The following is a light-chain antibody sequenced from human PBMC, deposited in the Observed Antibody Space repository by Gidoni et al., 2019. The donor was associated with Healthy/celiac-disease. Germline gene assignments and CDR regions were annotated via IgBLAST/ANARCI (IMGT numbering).Light chain of an antibody. J-gene: IGLJ2*01. CDR3: QSYDSSLSAYVV. CDR1: SSNIGAGYD. CDR2: GNS. Sequence: QSVLTKPPSVSGAPGQRVTISCTGGSSNIGAGYDVHWYQQLPGTAPKLLIYGNSNRPSGVPDRFSGSKSGTSASLAITGLQAEDEADYYCQSYDSSLSAYVVFGGGTKLTVL. V-gene: IGLV1-40*01.